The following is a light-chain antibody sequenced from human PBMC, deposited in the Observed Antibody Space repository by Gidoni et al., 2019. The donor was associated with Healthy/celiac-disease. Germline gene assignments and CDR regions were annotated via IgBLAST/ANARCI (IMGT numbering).Light chain of an antibody. CDR1: QSISSY. V-gene: IGKV1-39*01. CDR3: QQSYSTLWT. CDR2: AAS. J-gene: IGKJ1*01. Sequence: DIQMTSSPSSLSASVGDSVTITCPASQSISSYLNWYQQKPGKAPKLLIYAASSLQSGVPSRFSGSGSGTDFTLTISSLQPEDFATYYCQQSYSTLWTFGQGTKVEIK.